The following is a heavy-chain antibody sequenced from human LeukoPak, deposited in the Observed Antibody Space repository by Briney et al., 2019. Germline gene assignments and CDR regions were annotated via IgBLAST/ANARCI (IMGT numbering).Heavy chain of an antibody. D-gene: IGHD1-26*01. CDR3: ARSSGSYYPMNIDY. Sequence: GESLKISCKGSGYSFTNYWIGWVRQMPGKGLEWMGIIYPGDSDTRYSPSFQGQVIISADKSISTAYLQWSTLKASDTAMYYCARSSGSYYPMNIDYWGQGTLVTVSS. CDR2: IYPGDSDT. J-gene: IGHJ4*02. V-gene: IGHV5-51*01. CDR1: GYSFTNYW.